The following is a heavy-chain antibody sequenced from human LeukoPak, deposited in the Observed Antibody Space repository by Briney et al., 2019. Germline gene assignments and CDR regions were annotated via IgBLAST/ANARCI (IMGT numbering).Heavy chain of an antibody. V-gene: IGHV4-34*01. CDR1: GGSFSGYY. D-gene: IGHD3-16*01. Sequence: SETLSLTCAVYGGSFSGYYWSWIRQPPGKGLEWIGSIYYSGSTYYNPSLKSRVTISVDTSKNQFSLKLSSVTAADTAVYYCARQRITQAYYYYYYGMDVWGQGTTVTVSS. J-gene: IGHJ6*02. CDR3: ARQRITQAYYYYYYGMDV. CDR2: IYYSGST.